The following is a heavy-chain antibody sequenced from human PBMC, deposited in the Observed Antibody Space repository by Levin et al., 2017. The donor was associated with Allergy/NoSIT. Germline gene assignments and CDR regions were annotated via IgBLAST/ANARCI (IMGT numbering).Heavy chain of an antibody. J-gene: IGHJ3*02. D-gene: IGHD6-13*01. CDR3: VKEGYGSSGTVFHI. Sequence: PGESLKISCGASDFTFSTYAMSWVRQAPGKGLEWVSAITSSGVSTFYADSVKGRFTISRDNSKNTLYLQINSLRAEDTAVYYCVKEGYGSSGTVFHIWGQGTMVTVSS. CDR2: ITSSGVST. CDR1: DFTFSTYA. V-gene: IGHV3-23*01.